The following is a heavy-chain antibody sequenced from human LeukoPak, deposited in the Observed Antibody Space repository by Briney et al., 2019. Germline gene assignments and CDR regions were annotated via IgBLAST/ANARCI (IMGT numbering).Heavy chain of an antibody. Sequence: SQTLSLTCAVSGGSIRSGDYYWSWARQPPGKGLEWIGHIYYSGDTYYNPSLKGRVAISVDTSKNQFSLKLSSVTAADTAVYYCARQSTTVPFDYWGQGTLVTVSS. CDR2: IYYSGDT. D-gene: IGHD1/OR15-1a*01. CDR1: GGSIRSGDYY. CDR3: ARQSTTVPFDY. J-gene: IGHJ4*02. V-gene: IGHV4-30-4*01.